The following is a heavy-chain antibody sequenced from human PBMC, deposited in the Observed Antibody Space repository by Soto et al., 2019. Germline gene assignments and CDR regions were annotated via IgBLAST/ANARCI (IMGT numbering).Heavy chain of an antibody. V-gene: IGHV4-59*01. Sequence: QVQLQESGPGLVKPSETLSLTCTVSGASISSYYWSWIRQPPGKGLEWVGFIFHSGSTNCNPSLKSRVTFSVDTSKNQFSLKLTSVTAADTAVYYCARDQNGSPHFDSWGQGIVITVSS. CDR2: IFHSGST. D-gene: IGHD1-26*01. CDR1: GASISSYY. CDR3: ARDQNGSPHFDS. J-gene: IGHJ4*02.